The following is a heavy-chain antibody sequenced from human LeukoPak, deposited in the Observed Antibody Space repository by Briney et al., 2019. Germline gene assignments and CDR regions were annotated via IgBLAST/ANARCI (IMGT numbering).Heavy chain of an antibody. Sequence: SVKVSCKASGGTFSSYAISWVRQAPGQGLEWMGGIIPIFGTANYAQKFQGRVTITADESTSTAYMGLSSLRSEGTAVYYCAREVIAAADPVYYFDYWGQGTLVTVSS. CDR1: GGTFSSYA. CDR3: AREVIAAADPVYYFDY. D-gene: IGHD6-13*01. V-gene: IGHV1-69*13. CDR2: IIPIFGTA. J-gene: IGHJ4*02.